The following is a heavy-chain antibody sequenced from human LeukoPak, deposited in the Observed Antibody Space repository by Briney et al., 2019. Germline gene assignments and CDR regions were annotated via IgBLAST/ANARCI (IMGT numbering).Heavy chain of an antibody. CDR2: IYSTGNS. J-gene: IGHJ3*02. D-gene: IGHD1-26*01. V-gene: IGHV4-39*01. CDR3: ARQGSGGRAFDI. CDR1: GGSIRSNTYY. Sequence: PSETLSLTCTVSGGSIRSNTYYWGWIRQAPGKGLEWIGSIYSTGNSYYNPSLKTRVTLSVDTSKNQFSLKLSSVTAADTAVYYCARQGSGGRAFDIWGQGTMVTVSS.